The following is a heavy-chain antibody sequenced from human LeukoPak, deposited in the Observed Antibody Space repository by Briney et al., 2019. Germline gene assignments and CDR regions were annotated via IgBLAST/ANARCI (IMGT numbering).Heavy chain of an antibody. D-gene: IGHD3-22*01. CDR2: IIPIFGTA. Sequence: ASVKVSCKASGGTFSSYAISWVRQAPGQGLEWMGGIIPIFGTANYAQKFQGRVTITADESTSTAYMELSSLRSEDTAVYYCARAATSYDSSGYFLRYWGQGTLVTVSS. CDR3: ARAATSYDSSGYFLRY. V-gene: IGHV1-69*01. CDR1: GGTFSSYA. J-gene: IGHJ4*02.